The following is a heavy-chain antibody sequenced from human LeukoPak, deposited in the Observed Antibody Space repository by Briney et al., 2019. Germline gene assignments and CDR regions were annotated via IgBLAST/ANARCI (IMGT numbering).Heavy chain of an antibody. Sequence: SETLSLTCTVSGGSISSYYWSWIRQPPGKGLEWIGYIYHSGSTYYNPSLKSRVTISVDRSKNQFSLKLSSVTAADTAVYYCASSMVRGVINWFDPWGQGTLVTVSS. J-gene: IGHJ5*02. CDR3: ASSMVRGVINWFDP. CDR2: IYHSGST. V-gene: IGHV4-59*12. D-gene: IGHD3-10*01. CDR1: GGSISSYY.